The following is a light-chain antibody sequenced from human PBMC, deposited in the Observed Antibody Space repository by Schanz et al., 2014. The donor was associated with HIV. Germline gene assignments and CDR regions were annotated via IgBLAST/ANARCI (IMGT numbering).Light chain of an antibody. CDR2: DVD. J-gene: IGLJ3*02. CDR1: SSDVGGYKY. CDR3: GSYSSGDSHWV. V-gene: IGLV2-14*01. Sequence: QSVLTQPASVSGSPGQAITISCTGTSSDVGGYKYLSWDQQSPGKAPKLIIFDVDNRPSGVSWRFSASKSGNTASLTISGLQAEDEADYYCGSYSSGDSHWVFGGGTKVTVL.